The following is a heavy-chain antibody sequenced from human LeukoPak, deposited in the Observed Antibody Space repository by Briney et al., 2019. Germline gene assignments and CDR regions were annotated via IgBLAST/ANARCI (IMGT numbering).Heavy chain of an antibody. Sequence: GGSLRLSCAASGFTFDDYAMHWVRQAPGKGLEWVSGISWNSGSIGYADSVKGRFTISRDNAKNSLYLQMNSLRAEDTALYYCAKVVDTAMSSNYFDHWGQGTLVTVSS. J-gene: IGHJ4*02. CDR1: GFTFDDYA. CDR3: AKVVDTAMSSNYFDH. CDR2: ISWNSGSI. V-gene: IGHV3-9*01. D-gene: IGHD5-18*01.